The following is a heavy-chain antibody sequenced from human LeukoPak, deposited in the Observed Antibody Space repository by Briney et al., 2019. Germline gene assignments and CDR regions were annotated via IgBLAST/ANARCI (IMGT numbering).Heavy chain of an antibody. V-gene: IGHV4-31*03. CDR1: GGSISSGGYY. CDR2: IYYSGST. CDR3: ARDKTAGFLEWSQPYYYYGMDV. Sequence: NPSQTLSLTCTVSGGSISSGGYYWSWIRQHPGKGLEWIGYIYYSGSTYYNPSLKSRVTISVDTSKNQFSLKLSSVTAADTAVYYCARDKTAGFLEWSQPYYYYGMDVWGQGTTVTVSS. D-gene: IGHD3-3*01. J-gene: IGHJ6*02.